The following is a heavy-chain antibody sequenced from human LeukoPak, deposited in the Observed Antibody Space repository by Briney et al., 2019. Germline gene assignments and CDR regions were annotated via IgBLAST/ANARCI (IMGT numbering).Heavy chain of an antibody. D-gene: IGHD3-10*01. J-gene: IGHJ6*03. CDR2: IYYSGST. CDR3: ARAITMVRGVISYYMDV. V-gene: IGHV4-31*03. CDR1: GGSISSGGYY. Sequence: SETLSLTCTVSGGSISSGGYYWSWIRQHPGKGLEWIGYIYYSGSTYYNPSLKSRVTISVDTSKNQFSLKLSSVTAADTAVYYCARAITMVRGVISYYMDVWGKGTTVTVSS.